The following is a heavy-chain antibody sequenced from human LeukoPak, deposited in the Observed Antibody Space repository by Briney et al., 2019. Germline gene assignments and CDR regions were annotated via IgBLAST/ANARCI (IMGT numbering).Heavy chain of an antibody. V-gene: IGHV5-51*01. J-gene: IGHJ6*03. D-gene: IGHD2-2*01. CDR3: ARLNIVVVPAARANYYYSYMDV. Sequence: GESLKISCQGSGYSFTSYWIGWVRQMRGKGLEWMGIIYPGDSDTRYSPSFQGQVTISADKSISTAYLQWSSLKASDTAMYYCARLNIVVVPAARANYYYSYMDVWGKGTTVTVSS. CDR1: GYSFTSYW. CDR2: IYPGDSDT.